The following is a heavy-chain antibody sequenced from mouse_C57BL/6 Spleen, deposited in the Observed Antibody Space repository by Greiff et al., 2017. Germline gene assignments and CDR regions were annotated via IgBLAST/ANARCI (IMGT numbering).Heavy chain of an antibody. J-gene: IGHJ3*01. D-gene: IGHD2-3*01. CDR3: AREGWLLPFAY. CDR2: ISYDGSN. CDR1: GYSITSGYY. V-gene: IGHV3-6*01. Sequence: VQLKESGPGLVKPSQSLSLTCSVTGYSITSGYYWNWIRQFPGNKLEWMGYISYDGSNNYNPSLQNRISITRDTSKNQFFLKLNSVTTEDTATYYCAREGWLLPFAYWGQGTLVTVSA.